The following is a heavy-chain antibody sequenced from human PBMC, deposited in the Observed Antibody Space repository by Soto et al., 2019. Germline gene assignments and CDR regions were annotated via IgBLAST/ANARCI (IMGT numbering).Heavy chain of an antibody. J-gene: IGHJ4*02. Sequence: EVQLLDSGGGLVQPGGSLRLSCAASGFPFSNYAMTWVRQGPGRGLEWVSGISGSVGRSDYADSVKGRFTISRDNSKTTLYLQMNSLRAEDTAVYYCAKAYFVWSSEQPYYFDYWGQGTLFTVSS. D-gene: IGHD3-16*01. CDR1: GFPFSNYA. V-gene: IGHV3-23*01. CDR2: ISGSVGRS. CDR3: AKAYFVWSSEQPYYFDY.